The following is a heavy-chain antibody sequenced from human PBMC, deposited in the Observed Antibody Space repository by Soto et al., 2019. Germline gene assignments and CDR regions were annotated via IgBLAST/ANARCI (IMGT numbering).Heavy chain of an antibody. CDR1: GFTFSSYA. CDR3: ANGVADCSSTGCSDDY. V-gene: IGHV3-23*01. D-gene: IGHD2-2*01. Sequence: EVQLLESGGGLVQPGGSLRLSCAASGFTFSSYAMSWVRQAPGKGLEWVSAISGSGGSTYYADSVKGRFTISRDNSKNTLYLQMNSLRAEDTAVYYCANGVADCSSTGCSDDYWGQGTLVTVSS. J-gene: IGHJ4*02. CDR2: ISGSGGST.